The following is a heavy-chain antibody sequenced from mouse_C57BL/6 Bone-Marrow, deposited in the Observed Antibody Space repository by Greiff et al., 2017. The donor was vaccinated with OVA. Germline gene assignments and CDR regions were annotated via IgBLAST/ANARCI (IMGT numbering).Heavy chain of an antibody. Sequence: VQLQQSGPVLVKPGASVKMSCKASGYTFTDYYMNWVKQSHGKSLEWIGVINPYNGGTSYNQKFKGKATLTVDKSSSTAYMALNSLTSEDSAVYYCARSPWYFDVWGTGTTVTVSS. CDR3: ARSPWYFDV. V-gene: IGHV1-19*01. CDR1: GYTFTDYY. CDR2: INPYNGGT. J-gene: IGHJ1*03.